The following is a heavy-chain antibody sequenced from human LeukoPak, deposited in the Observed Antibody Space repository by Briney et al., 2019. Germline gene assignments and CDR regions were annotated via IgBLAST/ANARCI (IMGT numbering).Heavy chain of an antibody. CDR2: IYYSGST. Sequence: KPSETLSLTCTVSGGSISSYYWSWIRQPPGKGLEWIGYIYYSGSTNYNPSLKSRVTISVDTSKNQFSLKLSSVTAADTAVYYCARVFQGRWLVPDAFDIWGQGTMVTVSS. J-gene: IGHJ3*02. CDR1: GGSISSYY. D-gene: IGHD6-19*01. V-gene: IGHV4-59*01. CDR3: ARVFQGRWLVPDAFDI.